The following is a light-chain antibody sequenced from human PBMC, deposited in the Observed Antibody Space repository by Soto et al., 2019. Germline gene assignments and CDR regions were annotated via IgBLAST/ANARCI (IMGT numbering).Light chain of an antibody. Sequence: EIVLTQSPLSLPVTPGEPASISCRSSQSLLHSNGDTYLDWYLQKPGQSPQLLVYLGYNRAFGVPDRFSGSGSGADFTLRISRVEAKDVGVYYCMQTLQAPKTFGPGTKGDIK. V-gene: IGKV2-28*01. CDR3: MQTLQAPKT. CDR1: QSLLHSNGDTY. CDR2: LGY. J-gene: IGKJ3*01.